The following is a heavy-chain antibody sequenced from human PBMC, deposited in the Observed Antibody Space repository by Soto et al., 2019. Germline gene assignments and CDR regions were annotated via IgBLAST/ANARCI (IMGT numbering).Heavy chain of an antibody. D-gene: IGHD3-10*01. J-gene: IGHJ4*02. Sequence: QVQLVASGGGVVHLGRSLTLSCAASGFTFNRHAIHWVRQSPGKGLEWVTVISRDGNNKYSADSVKGRFTISRDNAKNTVILQMNSLRREDTAIYYCARSRSGAVADSFDSWGQGTPVTLSS. CDR3: ARSRSGAVADSFDS. CDR2: ISRDGNNK. V-gene: IGHV3-30-3*01. CDR1: GFTFNRHA.